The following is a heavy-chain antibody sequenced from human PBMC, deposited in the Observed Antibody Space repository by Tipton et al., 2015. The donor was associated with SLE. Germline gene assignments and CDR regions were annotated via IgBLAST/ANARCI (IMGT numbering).Heavy chain of an antibody. J-gene: IGHJ6*02. D-gene: IGHD4-23*01. V-gene: IGHV3-33*06. Sequence: SLRLSCAASGFTFYRSAMTWVRQAPGKGLEWVAIIWYDATNKNYADSVKGRFTVSRDNSKNTLYLQMNSLRVEDTAVYYCVKDGSNSRGYYGMDVWGQGTTVTVSS. CDR1: GFTFYRSA. CDR3: VKDGSNSRGYYGMDV. CDR2: IWYDATNK.